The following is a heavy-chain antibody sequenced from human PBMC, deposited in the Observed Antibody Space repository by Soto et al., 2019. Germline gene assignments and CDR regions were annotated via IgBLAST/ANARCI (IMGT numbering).Heavy chain of an antibody. CDR2: IWYDGSNK. Sequence: QVQLVESGGGVVQPGRSLRLSCAASGFTFSSYGMHWVRQAPGKGLEWVAVIWYDGSNKYYADSVKGRFTISRDNSKNTLYLQMNCLRAEDSAVYYCARGLSDDYVFDYWGQGTLVTVSS. CDR3: ARGLSDDYVFDY. V-gene: IGHV3-33*01. D-gene: IGHD4-17*01. J-gene: IGHJ4*02. CDR1: GFTFSSYG.